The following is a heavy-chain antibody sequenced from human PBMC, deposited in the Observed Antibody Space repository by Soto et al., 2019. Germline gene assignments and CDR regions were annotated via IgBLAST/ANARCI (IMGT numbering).Heavy chain of an antibody. CDR1: GGSFSCYY. J-gene: IGHJ4*02. CDR2: INHSGST. D-gene: IGHD3-22*01. V-gene: IGHV4-34*01. CDR3: ARGLTMIS. Sequence: PSETLSLTCAVYGGSFSCYYGSWIRQPPGKGLEWIGEINHSGSTNYNPSLKSRVTISVDTSKNQFSLKLSSVTAADTAVYYCARGLTMISWGQGTLVTVSS.